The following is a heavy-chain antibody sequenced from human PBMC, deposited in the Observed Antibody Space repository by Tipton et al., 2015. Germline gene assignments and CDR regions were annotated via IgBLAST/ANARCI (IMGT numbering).Heavy chain of an antibody. J-gene: IGHJ6*02. CDR1: GGSFSDYY. Sequence: TLSLTCAVYGGSFSDYYWSWIRQSPGKGLEWIGYIYYNGNTKYNPSLKGRVTILVDTSKNQFSLKVNSVTAADTAVYYCARFRYYGSESERGYFHGLDVWGQGTTVTVPS. D-gene: IGHD3-10*01. V-gene: IGHV4-34*01. CDR3: ARFRYYGSESERGYFHGLDV. CDR2: IYYNGNT.